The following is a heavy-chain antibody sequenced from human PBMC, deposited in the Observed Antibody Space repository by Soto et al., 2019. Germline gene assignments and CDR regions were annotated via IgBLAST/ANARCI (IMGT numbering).Heavy chain of an antibody. CDR3: ARESEDLPSNFDY. CDR2: ISSTTNYI. V-gene: IGHV3-21*06. Sequence: GGSLRLSCAASGFTFTRYSMNWVRQAPGKGLEWVSSISSTTNYIYYGDSMKGRFTISRDNAKNSLYLEMNSLRAEDTAVYYCARESEDLPSNFDYWGQGTLVTVSS. J-gene: IGHJ4*02. CDR1: GFTFTRYS.